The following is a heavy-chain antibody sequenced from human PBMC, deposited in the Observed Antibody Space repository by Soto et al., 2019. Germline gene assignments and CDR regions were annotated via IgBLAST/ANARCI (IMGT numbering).Heavy chain of an antibody. J-gene: IGHJ5*02. CDR1: GFTFSSYG. Sequence: QVQLVESGGGVVQPGRSLRLSCAASGFTFSSYGRHWVRQAPGKGLEWVAVIWYDGSNKYYADSVKGRFTISRDNSKNTLYLQMNSLRAEDTAVYYCARAEQQLVNWFDPWGQGTLVTVSS. CDR3: ARAEQQLVNWFDP. V-gene: IGHV3-33*01. CDR2: IWYDGSNK. D-gene: IGHD6-13*01.